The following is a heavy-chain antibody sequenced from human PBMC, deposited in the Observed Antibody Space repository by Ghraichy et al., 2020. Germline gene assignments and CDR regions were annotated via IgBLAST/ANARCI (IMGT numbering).Heavy chain of an antibody. D-gene: IGHD3-22*01. CDR2: IYYSGTT. Sequence: SQTLSLTCTVSGGSISTSSYYWGWIRQTPGKGLEWIGSIYYSGTTYYNPSLKSRVTISVEKSKNQFSLRLSSVTAADTAVFYCARPSSLADGSGDFYYYAMDVWGQGTTVTVSS. CDR1: GGSISTSSYY. J-gene: IGHJ6*02. V-gene: IGHV4-39*01. CDR3: ARPSSLADGSGDFYYYAMDV.